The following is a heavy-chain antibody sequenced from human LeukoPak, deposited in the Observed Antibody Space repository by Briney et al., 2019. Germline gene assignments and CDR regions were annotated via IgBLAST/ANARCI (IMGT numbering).Heavy chain of an antibody. CDR3: ARDRLIGYSYGLDFDY. Sequence: GASVEVSCKASGYTFTSYYMHWVRQAPGQGLEWMGIINPSGGSTSYAQKFQGRVTMTRDTSTSTVYMELSSLRSEDTAVYYCARDRLIGYSYGLDFDYWGQGTLVTVSS. CDR1: GYTFTSYY. D-gene: IGHD5-18*01. J-gene: IGHJ4*02. CDR2: INPSGGST. V-gene: IGHV1-46*01.